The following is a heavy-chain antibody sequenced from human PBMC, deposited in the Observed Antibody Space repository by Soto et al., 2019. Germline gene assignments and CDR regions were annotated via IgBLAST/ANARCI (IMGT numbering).Heavy chain of an antibody. CDR1: GGTFSSYA. CDR3: AGGLRDTIQNLELELQDYYYYGMDV. D-gene: IGHD1-7*01. CDR2: IIPIFGTA. Sequence: QVQLVQSGAEVKKPGSSVKVSCKASGGTFSSYAISWVRQAPGQGLEWMGGIIPIFGTANYAQKFQGRVTITDDESTSTAYMELSSLRSEDTAVYYCAGGLRDTIQNLELELQDYYYYGMDVWGQGTTVTVSS. V-gene: IGHV1-69*01. J-gene: IGHJ6*02.